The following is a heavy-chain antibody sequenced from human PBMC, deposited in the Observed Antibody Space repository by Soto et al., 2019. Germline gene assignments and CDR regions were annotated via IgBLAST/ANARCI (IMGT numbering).Heavy chain of an antibody. CDR2: IYYSGST. Sequence: PSETLSLTCTVSGGSISSYYWSWIRQPPGKGLEWIGYIYYSGSTNYNPSLKSRVTISVDTSKNQFSLKLSSVTAADTAVYYCARQDIGYCSGGSCYYYYMDVWGKGTTVTVSS. V-gene: IGHV4-59*08. D-gene: IGHD2-15*01. CDR1: GGSISSYY. CDR3: ARQDIGYCSGGSCYYYYMDV. J-gene: IGHJ6*03.